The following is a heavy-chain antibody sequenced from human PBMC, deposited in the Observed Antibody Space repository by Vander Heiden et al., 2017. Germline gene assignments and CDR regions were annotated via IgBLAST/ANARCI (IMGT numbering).Heavy chain of an antibody. Sequence: QVQLVQSGAEVKKPEDSVKVSCKASGYTFTGDYMPWVRPAPGQGLEWMGWINPNSGGTNYAQKFQGRVTMTRDTSISTAYMELSRLRSDDTAVYYCARSKRDIVVVPAAIWFDPWGQGTLVTVSS. CDR1: GYTFTGDY. CDR3: ARSKRDIVVVPAAIWFDP. V-gene: IGHV1-2*02. J-gene: IGHJ5*02. CDR2: INPNSGGT. D-gene: IGHD2-2*01.